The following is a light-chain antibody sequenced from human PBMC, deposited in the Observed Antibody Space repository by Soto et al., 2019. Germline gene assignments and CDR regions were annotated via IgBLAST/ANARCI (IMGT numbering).Light chain of an antibody. Sequence: DIVMTQSPDSLAVSLCERATINCKSSQSVLYSSNNNNYLNWYQQKPGKAPKLLIYSASYLETGVPSRFSGSGSGTDFTFTITNLQPEDIATYYCQQYDSLPITFGQGTRLEI. V-gene: IGKV4-1*01. CDR2: SAS. CDR1: QSVLYSSNNNNY. J-gene: IGKJ5*01. CDR3: QQYDSLPIT.